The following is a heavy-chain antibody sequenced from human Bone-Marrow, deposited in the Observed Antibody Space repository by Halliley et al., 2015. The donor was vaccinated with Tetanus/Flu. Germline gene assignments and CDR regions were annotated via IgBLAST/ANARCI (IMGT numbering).Heavy chain of an antibody. Sequence: LSLTCAASGFTFSSHAMSWVRQAPGKGLEWVSGISGSGGTTYYADSVKGRFNITRDNSKNTLYLQMNSLRVEDTAVYYCAKTNYESTAGLDFWGQGTLLTVSS. CDR1: GFTFSSHA. D-gene: IGHD3-22*01. CDR2: ISGSGGTT. V-gene: IGHV3-23*01. J-gene: IGHJ4*02. CDR3: AKTNYESTAGLDF.